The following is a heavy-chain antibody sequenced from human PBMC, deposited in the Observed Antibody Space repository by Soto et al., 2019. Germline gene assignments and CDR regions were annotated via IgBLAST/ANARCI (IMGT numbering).Heavy chain of an antibody. CDR1: GFTFSNAW. CDR2: IKSKTDGGTT. J-gene: IGHJ6*02. Sequence: GGSLRLSCAASGFTFSNAWMNWVRQAPGKGLEWVGRIKSKTDGGTTDYAAPVKGRFTISRDDSKNTLYLQMNSLKTEDTAVYYCTTDFEWLATPRFIYCGGDCYLYGMDVWGQGTTVTVSS. V-gene: IGHV3-15*07. CDR3: TTDFEWLATPRFIYCGGDCYLYGMDV. D-gene: IGHD2-21*02.